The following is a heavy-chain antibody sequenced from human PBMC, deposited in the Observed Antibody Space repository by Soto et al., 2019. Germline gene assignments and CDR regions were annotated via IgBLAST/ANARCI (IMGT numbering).Heavy chain of an antibody. Sequence: GGSLRLSCAASGFTFSSYGMHWVRQAPGKGLEWVAVIWYDGSNKYYADSVKGRFTISRDNSKNTLYLQMNSLRAEDTAVCYCARDNYYDSSGYPNFWGQGTLVTVSS. CDR3: ARDNYYDSSGYPNF. CDR1: GFTFSSYG. V-gene: IGHV3-33*01. J-gene: IGHJ4*02. D-gene: IGHD3-22*01. CDR2: IWYDGSNK.